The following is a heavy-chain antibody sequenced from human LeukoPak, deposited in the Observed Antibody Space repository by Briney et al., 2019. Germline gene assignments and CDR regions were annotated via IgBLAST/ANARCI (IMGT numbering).Heavy chain of an antibody. V-gene: IGHV1-18*01. CDR3: ARRYYDFWSGPYYYYMDV. CDR2: ISGYNGDT. J-gene: IGHJ6*03. D-gene: IGHD3-3*01. Sequence: GASVKVSCKASGYTFTSYGISWVRQAPGQGLEWMGWISGYNGDTRYAQDLQGRVTITRNTSISTAYMELSSLRSEDTAVYYCARRYYDFWSGPYYYYMDVWGKGTTVTVSS. CDR1: GYTFTSYG.